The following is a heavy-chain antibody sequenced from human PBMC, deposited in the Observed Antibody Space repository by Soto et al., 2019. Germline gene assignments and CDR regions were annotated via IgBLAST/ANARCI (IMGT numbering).Heavy chain of an antibody. Sequence: GGSLRLSCAASGFTFSSYSMNWVRQAPGKGLEWVSSISSSSSYIYYADSVKGRFTIPRDNAKNSLYLQMNSLRAEDTAVYYCASGFGLRFLEWLPRYWGQGTLVTVSS. CDR1: GFTFSSYS. D-gene: IGHD3-3*01. V-gene: IGHV3-21*01. J-gene: IGHJ4*02. CDR3: ASGFGLRFLEWLPRY. CDR2: ISSSSSYI.